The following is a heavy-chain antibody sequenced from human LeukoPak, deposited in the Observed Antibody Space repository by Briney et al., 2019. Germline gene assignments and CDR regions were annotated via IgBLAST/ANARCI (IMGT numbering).Heavy chain of an antibody. CDR2: ISYDGSDT. D-gene: IGHD3-10*01. V-gene: IGHV3-30-3*01. CDR1: GITFINHA. CDR3: AKDMKANYYYGSAYYFDN. J-gene: IGHJ4*02. Sequence: QPGRSLRLSCAASGITFINHAMDWVRQAPGNGLEWGAVISYDGSDTYYADSVKGRFTIPRDNSKNTLYLQMNSLRAEDTAAYYCAKDMKANYYYGSAYYFDNWGQGTLVTVSS.